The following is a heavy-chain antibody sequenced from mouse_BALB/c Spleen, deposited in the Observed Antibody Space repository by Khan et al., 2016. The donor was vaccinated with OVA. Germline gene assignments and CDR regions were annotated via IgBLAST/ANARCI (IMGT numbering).Heavy chain of an antibody. CDR2: IWSAGST. D-gene: IGHD2-10*01. CDR1: GFSLTNYG. CDR3: ARQPYYHYNIMDY. V-gene: IGHV2-6-1*01. Sequence: QMQLEESGPGLVAPSQSLSITCTISGFSLTNYGIHWVRQPPGKGLEWLVVIWSAGSTTYNSALKSRLTISKDNSKSQVFLKMNSLQTDDTAVYFCARQPYYHYNIMDYWGQGTSVTVSS. J-gene: IGHJ4*01.